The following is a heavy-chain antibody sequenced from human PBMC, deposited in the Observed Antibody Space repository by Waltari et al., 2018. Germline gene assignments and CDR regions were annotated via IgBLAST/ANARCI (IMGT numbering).Heavy chain of an antibody. Sequence: QVQLQESGPGLVKPSETLSLTCTVSGGSISSYYWSWIRQPPGKVLEWIGYIYYSGSTNYNPSLKSRVTISVDTSKNQFSLKLSSVTAADTAVYYCARGGRGPDWFDPWGQGTLVTVSS. CDR2: IYYSGST. V-gene: IGHV4-59*01. CDR3: ARGGRGPDWFDP. J-gene: IGHJ5*02. CDR1: GGSISSYY.